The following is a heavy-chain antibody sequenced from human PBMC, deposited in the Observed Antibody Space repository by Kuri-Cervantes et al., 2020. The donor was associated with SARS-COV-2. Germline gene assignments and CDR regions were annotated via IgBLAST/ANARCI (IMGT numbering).Heavy chain of an antibody. CDR3: AKGYCSSTSCYEGNYFDY. D-gene: IGHD2-2*01. Sequence: GESLKISCAASGFTFSSYAMSWVRRAPGKGLEWVSAISGSGGSTYYADSVKGRFTISSDNAKNSLYLQMNSLRAEDTALYYCAKGYCSSTSCYEGNYFDYWGQGTLVTVSS. V-gene: IGHV3-23*01. CDR2: ISGSGGST. J-gene: IGHJ4*02. CDR1: GFTFSSYA.